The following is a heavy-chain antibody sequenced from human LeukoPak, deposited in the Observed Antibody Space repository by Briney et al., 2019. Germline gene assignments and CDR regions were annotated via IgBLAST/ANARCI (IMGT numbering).Heavy chain of an antibody. D-gene: IGHD3-16*01. CDR3: ARDGVKLRLGSYMDV. CDR2: IYTSGST. CDR1: GGSISSYY. Sequence: PSETLSLTCTVSGGSISSYYWSWIRQPAGKGLEWIGRIYTSGSTNYNPSLKSRVTISVDTSKNQFSLKLSSVTAADTAVYYCARDGVKLRLGSYMDVWGKGTTVTVSS. J-gene: IGHJ6*03. V-gene: IGHV4-4*07.